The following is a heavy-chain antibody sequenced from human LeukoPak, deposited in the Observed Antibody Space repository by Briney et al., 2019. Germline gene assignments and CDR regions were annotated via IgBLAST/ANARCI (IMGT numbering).Heavy chain of an antibody. J-gene: IGHJ4*02. CDR1: GGSFSGYY. V-gene: IGHV4-34*01. Sequence: PSETLSLTCAVYGGSFSGYYWSWIRQPPGKGLEWIGEINHSGSTNYNPSLKSRVTISVDTSKNQFSLRLMSVTAADTAMYFCAREEMPGKFDYWGQGILVTVSS. D-gene: IGHD1-26*01. CDR3: AREEMPGKFDY. CDR2: INHSGST.